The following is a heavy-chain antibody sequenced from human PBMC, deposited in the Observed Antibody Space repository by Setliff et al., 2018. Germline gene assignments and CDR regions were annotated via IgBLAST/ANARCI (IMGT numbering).Heavy chain of an antibody. J-gene: IGHJ4*02. V-gene: IGHV4-39*02. D-gene: IGHD3-22*01. CDR1: GGSITSRRYY. CDR3: ARDKPDSSGYYYAGGRGSPVGGPTKYYFDY. Sequence: SETLSLTCSVSGGSITSRRYYWGWISQSPGKGLEWLGTIYYSGTTYYNSSLRSRVSISTDTSKNEFSLRLSSVTAADTAVYYCARDKPDSSGYYYAGGRGSPVGGPTKYYFDYWGQGTLGTVSS. CDR2: IYYSGTT.